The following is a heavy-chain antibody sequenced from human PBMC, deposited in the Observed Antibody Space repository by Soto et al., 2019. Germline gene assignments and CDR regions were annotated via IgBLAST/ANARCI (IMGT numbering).Heavy chain of an antibody. D-gene: IGHD1-26*01. CDR3: ATEVGATTSADY. V-gene: IGHV3-21*01. CDR2: ISSSSSYI. Sequence: GSLRLSCQASGFTFSSYSMNWVRQAPGKGLEWVSSISSSSSYIYYADSVKGRFTISRDNAKNSLYLQMNSLRAEDTAVYYCATEVGATTSADYWGQGTLVTVSS. CDR1: GFTFSSYS. J-gene: IGHJ4*02.